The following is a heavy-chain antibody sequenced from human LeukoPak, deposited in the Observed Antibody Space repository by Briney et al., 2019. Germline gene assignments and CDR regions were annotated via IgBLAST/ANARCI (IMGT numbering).Heavy chain of an antibody. D-gene: IGHD4/OR15-4a*01. V-gene: IGHV3-21*01. Sequence: PGPSLRLSCAASGFTLSSYTMNWVSHAPGKGLEWVSSISSTGNYIDYADSVKGRFNISRDSAKNSLCLQMNSLRAEDTAVYYCARGLQRAKNWFDPWGQGTLVTVSS. CDR3: ARGLQRAKNWFDP. CDR1: GFTLSSYT. CDR2: ISSTGNYI. J-gene: IGHJ5*02.